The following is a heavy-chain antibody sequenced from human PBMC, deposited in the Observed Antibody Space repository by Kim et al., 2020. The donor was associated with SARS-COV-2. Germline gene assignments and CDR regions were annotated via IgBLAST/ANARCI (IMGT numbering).Heavy chain of an antibody. CDR1: GFTFSTNN. Sequence: GGSLRLSCVASGFTFSTNNINWVRQAPGKGLEWVSSISSTSNYIYYADSVKGRLTVSRDNAKNSLYLQMNSLRAEDTAVYYCARARWTPNYYFDYWGRGTLVTVSS. V-gene: IGHV3-21*01. J-gene: IGHJ4*02. CDR3: ARARWTPNYYFDY. D-gene: IGHD2-15*01. CDR2: ISSTSNYI.